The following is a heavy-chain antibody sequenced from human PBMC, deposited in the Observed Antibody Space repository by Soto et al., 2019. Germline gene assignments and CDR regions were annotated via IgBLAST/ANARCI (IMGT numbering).Heavy chain of an antibody. CDR2: IYPGNSDT. Sequence: EVQLVQSGAEVKKPGESLKISCKGSGYSFTSYWIGWVRQMPGKGLEWLGIIYPGNSDTRYSPSFQGQVTISADKSISTAYLRWSILKASDTAMYYCAREPEHYNYGMDVWGQGTTVTVSS. V-gene: IGHV5-51*03. CDR1: GYSFTSYW. CDR3: AREPEHYNYGMDV. J-gene: IGHJ6*02.